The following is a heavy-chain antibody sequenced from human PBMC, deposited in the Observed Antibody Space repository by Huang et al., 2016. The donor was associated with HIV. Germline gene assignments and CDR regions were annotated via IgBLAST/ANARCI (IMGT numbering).Heavy chain of an antibody. CDR3: VRDPRIQSWLNYFDY. Sequence: EVQLVESGGGVVQPGGSLRLSCAASGFTFSRYWMHWVRQAPGKGLVWVSRINRDGSSSGYADSGKGRFTISRDNAKNTLYLQMNSLRAEDTAVYYCVRDPRIQSWLNYFDYWGQGTLVSVSS. V-gene: IGHV3-74*01. D-gene: IGHD3-22*01. CDR1: GFTFSRYW. J-gene: IGHJ4*02. CDR2: INRDGSSS.